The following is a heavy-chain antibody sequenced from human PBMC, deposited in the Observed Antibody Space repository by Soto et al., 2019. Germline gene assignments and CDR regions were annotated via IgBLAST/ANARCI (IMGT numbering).Heavy chain of an antibody. D-gene: IGHD6-19*01. V-gene: IGHV3-30-3*01. Sequence: GGSLRLSCAASGFTFSSYAMHWVRQAPGKGLEWVAVISYDGSNKYYADSVKGRFTISRDNSKNTLYLQMNSLRAEDTAVYYCESGYSSGWYADYWGQGTLVTSPQ. CDR3: ESGYSSGWYADY. CDR2: ISYDGSNK. CDR1: GFTFSSYA. J-gene: IGHJ4*02.